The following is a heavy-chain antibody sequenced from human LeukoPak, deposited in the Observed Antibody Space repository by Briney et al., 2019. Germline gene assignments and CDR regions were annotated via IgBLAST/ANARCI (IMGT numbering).Heavy chain of an antibody. CDR1: GFTFSSYA. J-gene: IGHJ4*02. D-gene: IGHD5-18*01. CDR2: VSGSGRST. CDR3: AKPSAAALWAPWDY. Sequence: HPGGSLRLSCAASGFTFSSYAMSWVRQAPGKGLEWVSAVSGSGRSTYYADSVKGRFTISRDNSKNTLYLQMNSLRAEDTAVYYCAKPSAAALWAPWDYGGLGTLVTVSS. V-gene: IGHV3-23*01.